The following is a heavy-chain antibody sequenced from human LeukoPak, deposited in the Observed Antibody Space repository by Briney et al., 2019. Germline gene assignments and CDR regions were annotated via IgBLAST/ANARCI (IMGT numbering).Heavy chain of an antibody. D-gene: IGHD3-10*01. J-gene: IGHJ4*02. Sequence: PGGSLRLSCAASGFTFDDYGVSWVRQAPGKGLEWVSGINWNGGSTGYADSVKGRFTISRDNAKNSLYLQMNSLRVEDTAVYYCAKLAKYFYGSETYYFFEHWGQGTPVTASS. CDR3: AKLAKYFYGSETYYFFEH. CDR1: GFTFDDYG. CDR2: INWNGGST. V-gene: IGHV3-20*04.